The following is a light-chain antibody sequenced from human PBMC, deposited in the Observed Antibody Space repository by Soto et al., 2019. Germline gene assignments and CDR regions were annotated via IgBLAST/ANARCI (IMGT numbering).Light chain of an antibody. CDR2: GAS. CDR1: QTVSSNF. V-gene: IGKV3D-20*02. Sequence: PGDRATLSCSASQTVSSNFLAWYQQRPAQAPRLLIHGASTRATGITDRFSGSVSGTDFTLIISGLEPEDFAVYYCQQRSNWPITFGQGTRLEIK. J-gene: IGKJ5*01. CDR3: QQRSNWPIT.